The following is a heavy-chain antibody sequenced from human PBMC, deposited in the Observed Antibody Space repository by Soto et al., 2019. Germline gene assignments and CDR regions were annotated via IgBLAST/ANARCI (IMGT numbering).Heavy chain of an antibody. CDR1: GGSISSSNC. V-gene: IGHV4-4*02. CDR3: ARVSGSYYYGMDV. J-gene: IGHJ6*02. Sequence: SETLSLTCAVSGGSISSSNCWSWVRQPPGKGLEWIGEIYHSGSTNFNPSLKSRVTISVDKSKNQFSLKLNSVTAADTAVYYWARVSGSYYYGMDVWGQGTTVTVSS. CDR2: IYHSGST.